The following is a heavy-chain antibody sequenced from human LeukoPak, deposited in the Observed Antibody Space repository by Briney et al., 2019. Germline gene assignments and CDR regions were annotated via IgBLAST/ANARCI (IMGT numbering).Heavy chain of an antibody. Sequence: SETLSLTCAVYGGSFSGYYWSWIRQPAGKGLEWIGRIYTSGSTNYNPSLKSRVTISVDTSKNQFSLKLSSVTAADTAVYYCAREDGTYYYYMDVWGKGTTVTISS. J-gene: IGHJ6*03. CDR3: AREDGTYYYYMDV. V-gene: IGHV4-4*07. CDR2: IYTSGST. CDR1: GGSFSGYY.